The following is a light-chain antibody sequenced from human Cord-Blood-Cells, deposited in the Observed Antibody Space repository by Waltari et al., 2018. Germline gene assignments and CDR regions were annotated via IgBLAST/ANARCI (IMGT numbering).Light chain of an antibody. CDR1: SSDVGGYNY. J-gene: IGLJ1*01. CDR2: DFS. V-gene: IGLV2-14*01. Sequence: QSALTQPASVSGSPGQSITISCTGTSSDVGGYNYVSWYQKHPGKAPKPMIYDFSNRPSGVSNRFSGSKSGNTASLTISGLQAEDEADYYCSSYTSSSTLVFGTGTKVTVL. CDR3: SSYTSSSTLV.